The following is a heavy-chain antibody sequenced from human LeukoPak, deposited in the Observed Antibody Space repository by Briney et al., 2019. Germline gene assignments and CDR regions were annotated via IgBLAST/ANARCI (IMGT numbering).Heavy chain of an antibody. CDR3: ARHLGYYGSGSSYYMDV. CDR1: GGSISSRSYC. V-gene: IGHV4-61*09. Sequence: SETLSLTCTVSGGSISSRSYCWSWIRQPAGKGLEWIGHVHISGSTNYNSSLKSRVTISVDTSKNQFSLKLSSVTAADTAVYYCARHLGYYGSGSSYYMDVWGKGTTVTISS. J-gene: IGHJ6*03. CDR2: VHISGST. D-gene: IGHD3-10*01.